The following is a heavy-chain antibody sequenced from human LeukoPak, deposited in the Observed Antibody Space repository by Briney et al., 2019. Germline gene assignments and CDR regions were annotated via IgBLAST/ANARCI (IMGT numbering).Heavy chain of an antibody. Sequence: ASVKVSCKVSGYTLTELSMHWVRQAPGKGLEWMGGFDPEDGETIYAQKFQGRVTMTEDTSTDTAYMELSSLRSEDTAVYYCARDLYSSGWYDAFDIWGQGTMVTVSS. J-gene: IGHJ3*02. CDR1: GYTLTELS. CDR3: ARDLYSSGWYDAFDI. CDR2: FDPEDGET. D-gene: IGHD6-19*01. V-gene: IGHV1-24*01.